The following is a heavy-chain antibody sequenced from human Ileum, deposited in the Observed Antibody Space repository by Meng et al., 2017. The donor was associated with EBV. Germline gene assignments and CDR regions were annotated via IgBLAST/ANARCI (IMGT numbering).Heavy chain of an antibody. V-gene: IGHV4-61*03. CDR1: GASVSSGGYH. Sequence: HVQRREVGRGLVKPSETLSLSCSVSGASVSSGGYHWSWIRQPPGKGLEWIGCMYDRDSGKAKYNPSLNSRVIISLDTSKNHFVLKLTSVTAADTAVYYCAYYTAGRGGVGSWGQGTLVTVSS. D-gene: IGHD2-8*02. CDR2: MYDRDSGKA. J-gene: IGHJ4*02. CDR3: AYYTAGRGGVGS.